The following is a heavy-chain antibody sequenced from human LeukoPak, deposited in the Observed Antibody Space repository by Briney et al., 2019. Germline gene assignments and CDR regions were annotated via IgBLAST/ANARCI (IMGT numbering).Heavy chain of an antibody. Sequence: PSETLSLTCTVSGGSISSSSYYWGWIRQPPGKGLEWIGYIYYSGSTNYNPSLKSRVTISVDTSKNQFSLKLSSVTAADTAVYYCAMELGDAFDIWGQGTMVTVSS. CDR1: GGSISSSSYY. V-gene: IGHV4-61*05. J-gene: IGHJ3*02. CDR3: AMELGDAFDI. D-gene: IGHD1-26*01. CDR2: IYYSGST.